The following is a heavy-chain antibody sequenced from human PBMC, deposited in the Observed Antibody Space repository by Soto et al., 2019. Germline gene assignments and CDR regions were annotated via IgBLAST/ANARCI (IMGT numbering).Heavy chain of an antibody. D-gene: IGHD2-15*01. J-gene: IGHJ6*02. V-gene: IGHV1-69*13. CDR3: ARGARDIVVVVAARGYYGMDV. Sequence: AASVKVSCKASGGTFSSYAISWVRQAPGQGLEWMGGIIPIFGTANYAQKFQGRVTITADESTSTAYMELSSLRSEDTAVYYCARGARDIVVVVAARGYYGMDVWGQGTTVTVSS. CDR2: IIPIFGTA. CDR1: GGTFSSYA.